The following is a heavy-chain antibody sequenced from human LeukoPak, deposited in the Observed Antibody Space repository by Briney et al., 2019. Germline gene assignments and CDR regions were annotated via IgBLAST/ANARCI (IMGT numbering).Heavy chain of an antibody. V-gene: IGHV6-1*01. Sequence: SQTLSLTCAISGDSVSSSTAAWNRIRQSPSRGLEWLGRTYYRSTWHNDYAVSAKGRITIKPDTSKNQFSLQLNSVTPEDTAVYYCARAPGSGYFDYWGQGTLVTVSS. CDR2: TYYRSTWHN. D-gene: IGHD1-26*01. CDR1: GDSVSSSTAA. CDR3: ARAPGSGYFDY. J-gene: IGHJ4*02.